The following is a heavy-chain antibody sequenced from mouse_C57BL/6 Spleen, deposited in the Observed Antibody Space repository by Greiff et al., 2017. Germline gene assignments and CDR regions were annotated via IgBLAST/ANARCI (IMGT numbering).Heavy chain of an antibody. J-gene: IGHJ1*03. CDR1: GFSLTSYG. CDR2: IWSGGST. V-gene: IGHV2-2*01. Sequence: VMLVESGPGLVQPSQSLSITCTVSGFSLTSYGVHWVRQSPGKGLEWLGGIWSGGSTDYNAAFISRLSISQDNSKSQVFFKMNSMQADVTAIYYCARNDVYSVWYFDVWGTGTTVTVSS. CDR3: ARNDVYSVWYFDV. D-gene: IGHD2-3*01.